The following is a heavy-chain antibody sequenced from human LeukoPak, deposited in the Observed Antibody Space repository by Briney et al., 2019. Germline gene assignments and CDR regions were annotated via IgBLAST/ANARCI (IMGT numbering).Heavy chain of an antibody. J-gene: IGHJ4*02. D-gene: IGHD4-11*01. Sequence: SETLSLTCAVYGGSFSGYYLGWIRQPPGRGLEWIGSIYYSGSTYYNPSLKSRVTISVDTSKNQFSLKLSSVTAADTAVYYCARVTTVTTVYFDYWGQGTLGTVSS. CDR1: GGSFSGYY. CDR3: ARVTTVTTVYFDY. CDR2: IYYSGST. V-gene: IGHV4-34*01.